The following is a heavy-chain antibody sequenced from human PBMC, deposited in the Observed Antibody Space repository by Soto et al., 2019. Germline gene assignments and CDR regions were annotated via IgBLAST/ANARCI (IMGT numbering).Heavy chain of an antibody. J-gene: IGHJ6*02. D-gene: IGHD3-10*01. CDR2: ISGYSANT. Sequence: ASVKVSCKASGYSFSIYGIIWVRQAPGQGLEWMGWISGYSANTHYAHKVQGRVTMTTDTSTSTAYMQLRSLRSDDTAVYYCARVSLDGWRSYNGMHVCDQAT. V-gene: IGHV1-18*04. CDR3: ARVSLDGWRSYNGMHV. CDR1: GYSFSIYG.